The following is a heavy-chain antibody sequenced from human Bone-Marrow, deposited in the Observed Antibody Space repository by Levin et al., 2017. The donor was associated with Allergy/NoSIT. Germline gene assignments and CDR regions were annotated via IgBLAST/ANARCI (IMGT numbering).Heavy chain of an antibody. V-gene: IGHV3-33*01. J-gene: IGHJ4*02. CDR3: ARDLHCSSTSCSLLDY. CDR2: IWYDGSNK. D-gene: IGHD2-2*01. CDR1: GFTFSSYG. Sequence: GESLKISCAASGFTFSSYGMHWVRQAPGKGLEWVAVIWYDGSNKYYADSVKGRFTISRDNSKNTLYLQMNSLRAEDTAVYYCARDLHCSSTSCSLLDYWGQGTLVTVSS.